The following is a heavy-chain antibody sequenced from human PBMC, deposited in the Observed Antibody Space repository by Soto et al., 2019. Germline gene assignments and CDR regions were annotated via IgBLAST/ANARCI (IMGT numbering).Heavy chain of an antibody. Sequence: QVQLVESGGGVVQPGRSLRLSCAASGFTFSSYGMHWVRQAPGKGLEWVAVISYDGSNKYYADSVKGRFTISRDNSENTLYLQMNSLRAEDTAVYYCAKEAGYSYRHFDYWGQGTLVTVSS. D-gene: IGHD5-18*01. V-gene: IGHV3-30*18. CDR1: GFTFSSYG. CDR3: AKEAGYSYRHFDY. J-gene: IGHJ4*02. CDR2: ISYDGSNK.